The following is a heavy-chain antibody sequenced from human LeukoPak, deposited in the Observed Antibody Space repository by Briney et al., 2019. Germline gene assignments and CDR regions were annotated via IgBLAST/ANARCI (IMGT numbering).Heavy chain of an antibody. Sequence: GASVKVSCKASGYTFTSYAMHWVRQAPGQRLEWMGWINAGNGNTKYSQKFQGRVTITRDTSASTAYMELSSLRSEDTAVYCCARDSLPTYYYGSGSYYGYFQHWGQGTLVTVSS. V-gene: IGHV1-3*01. CDR3: ARDSLPTYYYGSGSYYGYFQH. CDR2: INAGNGNT. CDR1: GYTFTSYA. J-gene: IGHJ1*01. D-gene: IGHD3-10*01.